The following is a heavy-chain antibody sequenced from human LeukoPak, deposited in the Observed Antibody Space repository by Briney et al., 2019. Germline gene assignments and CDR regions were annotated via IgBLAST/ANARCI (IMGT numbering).Heavy chain of an antibody. V-gene: IGHV4-4*07. CDR3: AKVTSKLATIRGYFDY. CDR1: GGSISSYY. CDR2: IYTSGST. Sequence: SETLSLTCTVSGGSISSYYWSWIRQPAGKGLEWIGRIYTSGSTNYNPSLKSRVTMSVDTSKNQFSLKLSSVTAADTAVYYCAKVTSKLATIRGYFDYWGQGTLVTVSS. J-gene: IGHJ4*02. D-gene: IGHD5-24*01.